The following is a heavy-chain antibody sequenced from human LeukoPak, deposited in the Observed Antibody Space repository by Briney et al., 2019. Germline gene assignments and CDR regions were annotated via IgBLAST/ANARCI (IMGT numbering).Heavy chain of an antibody. CDR2: IIASGRDT. J-gene: IGHJ4*02. CDR3: AKDRYYYGLGYYFDY. Sequence: TGGSLRLSCAASGFTFSDYAMNWVRQAPGKRLEWVSGIIASGRDTYYADSVKGRFTISRDTSKNTLYLQMNSLRAEDTAVYYCAKDRYYYGLGYYFDYWGQGALVTVSS. CDR1: GFTFSDYA. V-gene: IGHV3-23*01. D-gene: IGHD3-10*01.